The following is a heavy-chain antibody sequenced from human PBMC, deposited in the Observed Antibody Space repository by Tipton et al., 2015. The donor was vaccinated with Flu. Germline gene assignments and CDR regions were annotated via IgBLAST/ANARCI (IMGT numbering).Heavy chain of an antibody. Sequence: TLSLTCTVSGGSLNYYYWNWIRQPPGKGLEWIGFSYYGGSTSYNPSLKSRVTISVDTSRNQFSLNLKSVTAADTAVYYCARDRGWPAALDYWSQGILVAVSS. CDR1: GGSLNYYY. D-gene: IGHD3-10*01. CDR3: ARDRGWPAALDY. CDR2: SYYGGST. V-gene: IGHV4-59*01. J-gene: IGHJ4*02.